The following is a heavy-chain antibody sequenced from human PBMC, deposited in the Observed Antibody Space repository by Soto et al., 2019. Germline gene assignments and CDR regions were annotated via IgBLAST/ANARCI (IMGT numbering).Heavy chain of an antibody. D-gene: IGHD6-6*01. CDR2: INPRGGST. J-gene: IGHJ4*02. V-gene: IGHV1-46*01. CDR1: GYTFTRYY. CDR3: ARDSIVARYYFDY. Sequence: GPSVKVSCKASGYTFTRYYIHWVRQAPGQGLEWMGIINPRGGSTTYAQKFQGRVTLTSDTSTSTAYMELSRLRSEDTAVYFCARDSIVARYYFDYWGQGTPVTVSS.